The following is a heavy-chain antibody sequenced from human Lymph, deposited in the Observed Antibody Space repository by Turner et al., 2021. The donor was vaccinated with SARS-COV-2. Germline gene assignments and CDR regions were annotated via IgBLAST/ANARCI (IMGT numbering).Heavy chain of an antibody. CDR3: ARSGDHQSMVRGVDPFDY. J-gene: IGHJ4*02. CDR2: SNPNSGGT. D-gene: IGHD3-10*01. Sequence: QGQLVQAAAGGMKPGASVAVSCKASGFSFTGYDLHWVRQGPGPGREWIGKSNPNSGGTNYAQRYQGKVTMARDTSISTGYMELSRLRSDDTAVYYGARSGDHQSMVRGVDPFDYWGQGTLVTVSS. CDR1: GFSFTGYD. V-gene: IGHV1-2*02.